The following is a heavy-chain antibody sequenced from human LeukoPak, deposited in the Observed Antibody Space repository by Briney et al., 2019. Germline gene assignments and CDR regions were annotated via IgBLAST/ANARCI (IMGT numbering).Heavy chain of an antibody. Sequence: GGSLRLSCAASGFTFTSYAMTGVRQAPGKGLEWVSAISGSGGSTYYADPVKGRFTISRDNSKNTLYLQMNSLRAEDTAVYYCAKGIAAGGPYSFDSWGQGNLVTVSS. D-gene: IGHD6-13*01. CDR1: GFTFTSYA. J-gene: IGHJ4*02. CDR2: ISGSGGST. CDR3: AKGIAAGGPYSFDS. V-gene: IGHV3-23*01.